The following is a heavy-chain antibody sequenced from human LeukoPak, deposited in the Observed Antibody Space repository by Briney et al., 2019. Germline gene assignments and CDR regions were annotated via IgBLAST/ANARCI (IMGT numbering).Heavy chain of an antibody. CDR3: AKDGGLWVSAHWGDS. V-gene: IGHV3-23*01. CDR2: ITTSDGNT. J-gene: IGHJ4*02. D-gene: IGHD7-27*01. CDR1: GFTFSSYT. Sequence: GGSLRLSCAASGFTFSSYTMSWVRQAPGKGLEWVSTITTSDGNTYYADSVKGRFTVSRDNSKNTLFLQINSLRAEDTAVYYCAKDGGLWVSAHWGDSWGRGTLVTVSS.